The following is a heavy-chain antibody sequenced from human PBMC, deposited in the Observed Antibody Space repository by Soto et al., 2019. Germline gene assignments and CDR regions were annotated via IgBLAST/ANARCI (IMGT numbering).Heavy chain of an antibody. CDR3: ARVGATSWFDP. CDR1: GGSISSSSYY. D-gene: IGHD1-26*01. CDR2: IYYSGST. J-gene: IGHJ5*02. Sequence: QLQLQESGPGLVKPSETLSLTFTVSGGSISSSSYYWGWIRQPPGKGLEWIGSIYYSGSTYYNPSLKSRVTISVDTSKNQFSLKLSSVTAADTAVYYCARVGATSWFDPWGQGTLVTVSS. V-gene: IGHV4-39*01.